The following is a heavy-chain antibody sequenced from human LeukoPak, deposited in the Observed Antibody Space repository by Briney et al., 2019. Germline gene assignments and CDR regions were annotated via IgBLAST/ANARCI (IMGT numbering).Heavy chain of an antibody. CDR1: GGSISNYY. CDR2: ISSSGST. J-gene: IGHJ4*02. CDR3: AGGRLWLAHDY. V-gene: IGHV4-59*08. Sequence: SETLSLTCTVSGGSISNYYWSWIRQPPGKGLEWIGYISSSGSTNYNPSLKSRVSISVDTSKNQFSLRLSSVAAADSAVYYFAGGRLWLAHDYWGLGTLVTVSS. D-gene: IGHD6-19*01.